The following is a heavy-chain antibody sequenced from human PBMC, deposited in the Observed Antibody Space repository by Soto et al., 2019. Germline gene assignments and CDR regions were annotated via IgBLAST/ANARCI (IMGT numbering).Heavy chain of an antibody. D-gene: IGHD6-19*01. Sequence: QITLKESGPTLVIPTQTLTLTCTFSGFSLSTSAVGVGWIRQPPGKALEWFAFIYWDDDKQYSPTLKSRLTLTQDTSKNQVVLTMTDMDPVDTATYYCAHSSGWLFDYWGQGTLVTVSS. CDR1: GFSLSTSAVG. CDR2: IYWDDDK. CDR3: AHSSGWLFDY. V-gene: IGHV2-5*02. J-gene: IGHJ4*02.